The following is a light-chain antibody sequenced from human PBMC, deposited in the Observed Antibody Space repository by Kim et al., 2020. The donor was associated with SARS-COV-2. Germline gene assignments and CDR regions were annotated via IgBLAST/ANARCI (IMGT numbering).Light chain of an antibody. J-gene: IGLJ3*02. V-gene: IGLV3-21*04. CDR1: NIGSKS. CDR2: YDS. CDR3: QVWDSSSDHPV. Sequence: APGKTAGITCGGNNIGSKSVHWYQQKAGQAPVLVIYYDSDRPSGIPERFSGSNSGNTATLTISRVEAGDEADYYCQVWDSSSDHPVFGGGTQLTVL.